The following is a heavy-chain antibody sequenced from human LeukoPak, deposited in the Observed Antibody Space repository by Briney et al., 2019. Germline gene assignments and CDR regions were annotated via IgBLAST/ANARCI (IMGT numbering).Heavy chain of an antibody. V-gene: IGHV3-15*01. CDR3: TTTPVLLWFGESRTNWSDP. J-gene: IGHJ5*02. CDR2: IKSKTDGGTT. Sequence: AGGSLRLSCAASGFTFSNAWMSWVRQAPGKGLEWVGRIKSKTDGGTTDYAAPVKGRFTISRDDSKNTLYLQMNSLKTEDTAVYYCTTTPVLLWFGESRTNWSDPWGQGTLVTVSS. CDR1: GFTFSNAW. D-gene: IGHD3-10*01.